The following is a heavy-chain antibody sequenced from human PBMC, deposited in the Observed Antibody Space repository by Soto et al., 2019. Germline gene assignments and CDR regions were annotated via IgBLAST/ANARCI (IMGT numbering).Heavy chain of an antibody. CDR1: GFTFSSYA. Sequence: GGSLRLSYAASGFTFSSYAMSWVRQAPGKGLEWVSAISGSGGSTYYADSVKGRFTISRDNSKNTLYLQMNSLRAEDTAVYYCAKRRAARPYYFDYWGQGTLVTVSS. CDR2: ISGSGGST. J-gene: IGHJ4*02. D-gene: IGHD6-6*01. V-gene: IGHV3-23*01. CDR3: AKRRAARPYYFDY.